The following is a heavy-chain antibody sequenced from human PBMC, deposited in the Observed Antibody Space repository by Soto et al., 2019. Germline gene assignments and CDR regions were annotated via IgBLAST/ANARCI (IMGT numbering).Heavy chain of an antibody. D-gene: IGHD6-6*01. CDR2: INPSGGST. Sequence: AASVKVSCKASGYTFTSYYMHWVRQATGQGLEWMGIINPSGGSTSYAQKFQGRVTMTRDTSTSTVYMELSSLRSEDTAVYYCARVGNTYSSSPPVGGVYVPENYYYGMDVWGQGTTVTVSS. J-gene: IGHJ6*02. V-gene: IGHV1-46*01. CDR1: GYTFTSYY. CDR3: ARVGNTYSSSPPVGGVYVPENYYYGMDV.